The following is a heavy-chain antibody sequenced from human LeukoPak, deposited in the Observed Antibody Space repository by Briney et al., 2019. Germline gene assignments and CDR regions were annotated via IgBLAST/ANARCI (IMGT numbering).Heavy chain of an antibody. J-gene: IGHJ6*02. Sequence: SETLSLTCAVYGGSFSGYYWSWIRLPPGKGLEWIGEINHSGSTNYNPSLKSRVTISVDTSKNQFSLKLSSVTAADTAVYYCARAYSSSWYYYYGMDVWGQGTTVTVSS. V-gene: IGHV4-34*01. CDR2: INHSGST. D-gene: IGHD6-13*01. CDR1: GGSFSGYY. CDR3: ARAYSSSWYYYYGMDV.